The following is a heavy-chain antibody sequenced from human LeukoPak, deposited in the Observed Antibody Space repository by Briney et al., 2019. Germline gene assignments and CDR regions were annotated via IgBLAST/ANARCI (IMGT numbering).Heavy chain of an antibody. Sequence: GASVKVSCKASGYTFTGYYMHWVRQAPGQALEWVGWINPKNGGSNYAQKFQGRVTMTRDRSISTAYMELSRLTSDDTAVYYCARASFWESPINWFAPWGQGTLVTVSS. V-gene: IGHV1-2*02. CDR3: ARASFWESPINWFAP. CDR2: INPKNGGS. CDR1: GYTFTGYY. J-gene: IGHJ5*02. D-gene: IGHD3-16*01.